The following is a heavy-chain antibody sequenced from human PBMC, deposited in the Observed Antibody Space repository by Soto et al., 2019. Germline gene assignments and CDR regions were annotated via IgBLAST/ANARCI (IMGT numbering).Heavy chain of an antibody. CDR1: GFTFNTYW. D-gene: IGHD5-12*01. CDR2: IKQDGSKK. J-gene: IGHJ6*02. CDR3: ARSKYCGYLYGLDV. V-gene: IGHV3-7*03. Sequence: EVQLVESGGALVQPGGSLRLSCAASGFTFNTYWMTWVRQAPGKGLEWVANIKQDGSKKYYMDSVKGRFTISRDNARNSMYLQMNSLRAEDTAVFYCARSKYCGYLYGLDVWGQGTTVTVFS.